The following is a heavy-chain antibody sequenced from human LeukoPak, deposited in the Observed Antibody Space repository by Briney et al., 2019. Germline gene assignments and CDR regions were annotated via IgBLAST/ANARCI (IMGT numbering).Heavy chain of an antibody. CDR2: ASWNGAKI. Sequence: PGGSLRPSCAASGFTFDDYAMHWVRQAPGKGLEWVSGASWNGAKIGYADSVKGRFTISRDNAKNFLYLQMNSLRAEDTAVYYCARWGYDYVWGSYRPFDYWGQGTLVTVSS. V-gene: IGHV3-9*01. D-gene: IGHD3-16*02. CDR1: GFTFDDYA. J-gene: IGHJ4*02. CDR3: ARWGYDYVWGSYRPFDY.